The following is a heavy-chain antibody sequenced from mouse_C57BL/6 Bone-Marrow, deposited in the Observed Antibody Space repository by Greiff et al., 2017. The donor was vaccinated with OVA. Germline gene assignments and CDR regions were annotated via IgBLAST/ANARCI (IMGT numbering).Heavy chain of an antibody. CDR2: IDPSDSET. D-gene: IGHD3-1*01. V-gene: IGHV1-52*01. CDR3: ARSGLRYWYFDV. CDR1: GYTFTSYW. J-gene: IGHJ1*03. Sequence: QVQLQQPGAELVRPGSSVKLSCKASGYTFTSYWMHWVKQRPIQGLEWIGNIDPSDSETHYNQKFKDKATLTVDKSSSTAYMQLSSLTSEDSAVYYCARSGLRYWYFDVWGTGTTVTVSS.